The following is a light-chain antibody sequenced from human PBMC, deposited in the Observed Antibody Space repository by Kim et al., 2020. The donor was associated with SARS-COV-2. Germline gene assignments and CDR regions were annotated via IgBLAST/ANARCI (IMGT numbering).Light chain of an antibody. Sequence: GQSITISCTGTSNDVGDYNSVSWYQQHPGKAPKLMINDVSKRPSGVSNRFSGSKSGNTASLTISGLQAEDEADYYCSSYTSSSTYVFGPGTKVTVL. J-gene: IGLJ1*01. CDR1: SNDVGDYNS. CDR2: DVS. V-gene: IGLV2-14*04. CDR3: SSYTSSSTYV.